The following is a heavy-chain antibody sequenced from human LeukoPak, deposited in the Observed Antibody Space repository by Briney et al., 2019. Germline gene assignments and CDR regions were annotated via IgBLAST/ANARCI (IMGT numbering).Heavy chain of an antibody. CDR1: GGSISSGDYY. D-gene: IGHD3-22*01. CDR3: ARGYAVDYYDSSGSYPFDY. CDR2: IYYSGST. V-gene: IGHV4-30-4*01. Sequence: SETLSLTCTVSGGSISSGDYYWSWIRQPPGKDLEWIGYIYYSGSTYYNPSLKSRVTISVDTSKNQFSLKLSSATAADTAVYYCARGYAVDYYDSSGSYPFDYWGQETLVTVSS. J-gene: IGHJ4*02.